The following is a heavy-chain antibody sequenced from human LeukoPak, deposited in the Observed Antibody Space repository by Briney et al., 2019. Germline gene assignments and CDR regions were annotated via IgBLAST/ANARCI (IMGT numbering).Heavy chain of an antibody. V-gene: IGHV3-48*03. CDR1: GFTFSSYE. Sequence: GESLKISCAASGFTFSSYEMNWVRQAPGKGLEWVSYISSSGTTIYYADSVKGRFTVSRDNAKNSLYLQMNSLRAEDTAVYYCARKSLLWGDCWGQGTLVTVSS. CDR2: ISSSGTTI. D-gene: IGHD3-10*01. J-gene: IGHJ4*02. CDR3: ARKSLLWGDC.